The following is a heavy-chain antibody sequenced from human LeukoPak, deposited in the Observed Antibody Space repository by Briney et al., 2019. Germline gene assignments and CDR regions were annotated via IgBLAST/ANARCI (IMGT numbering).Heavy chain of an antibody. J-gene: IGHJ6*04. Sequence: PSETLSLTCTVSGGSISSYYWSWIRQPAGKGLEWIGRIYTSGSTNYNPSLKSRVTMSVDTSKNQFSLKLSSVTAADTAVYYCARDGFCCSSTSCYSSLMDVWGEGTTVTVSS. CDR3: ARDGFCCSSTSCYSSLMDV. CDR1: GGSISSYY. CDR2: IYTSGST. V-gene: IGHV4-4*07. D-gene: IGHD2-2*01.